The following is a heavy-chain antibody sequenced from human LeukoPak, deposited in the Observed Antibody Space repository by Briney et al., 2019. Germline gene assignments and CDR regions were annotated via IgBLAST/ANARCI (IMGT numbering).Heavy chain of an antibody. CDR3: ASHYYGSGSYSDY. V-gene: IGHV4-31*03. Sequence: SETLSLTCTVSGGSISSGGYYWSWIRQHPGKGLEWIGYIYYSGSTYYNPSLKSRVTISVDTSKNQFSLKLSSVTAADTAVHYCASHYYGSGSYSDYWGQGTLVTVSS. J-gene: IGHJ4*02. D-gene: IGHD3-10*01. CDR1: GGSISSGGYY. CDR2: IYYSGST.